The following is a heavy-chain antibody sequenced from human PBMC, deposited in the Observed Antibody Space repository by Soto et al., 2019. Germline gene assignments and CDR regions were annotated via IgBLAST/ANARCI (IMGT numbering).Heavy chain of an antibody. CDR3: ASPRQGNYDFLSGYYALDY. CDR1: GASISSSRSY. V-gene: IGHV4-39*01. J-gene: IGHJ4*02. Sequence: SETLSLTCTVSGASISSSRSYWGWVRQPPGKGLEWIVSFYYTGGTYSTYYNPSLKSRVTMSVETSKSQFSLNLRSVTAADTAVDYCASPRQGNYDFLSGYYALDYWGQGTMVTVSS. CDR2: FYYTGGT. D-gene: IGHD3-3*01.